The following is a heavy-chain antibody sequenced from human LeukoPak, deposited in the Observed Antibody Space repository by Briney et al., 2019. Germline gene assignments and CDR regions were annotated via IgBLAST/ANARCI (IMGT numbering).Heavy chain of an antibody. CDR3: AGDSSSWFGALF. CDR2: IYYSGST. D-gene: IGHD6-13*01. J-gene: IGHJ4*02. V-gene: IGHV4-59*01. Sequence: SETLSLTCTVSDGSINSYYWSWIRQPPGKGLEWIGYIYYSGSTNYNPSLKSRVTISVDTSKNQFSLKLSSVTAADTAVYYCAGDSSSWFGALFWGQGTLVTVSS. CDR1: DGSINSYY.